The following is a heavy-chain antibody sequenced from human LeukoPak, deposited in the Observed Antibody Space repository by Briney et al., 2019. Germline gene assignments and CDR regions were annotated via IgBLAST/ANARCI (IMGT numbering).Heavy chain of an antibody. J-gene: IGHJ4*02. CDR1: GLTFSSYA. V-gene: IGHV3-23*01. Sequence: GGSLRPSCAASGLTFSSYAMSWVRQAPGKGLEWVSAISGSGGSTYYADSVKGRFTISRDNSKNTLFLQMNSLRAEDTAVYYCAKARDYGDSDLDYWGQGTLVTVSS. CDR2: ISGSGGST. CDR3: AKARDYGDSDLDY. D-gene: IGHD4-17*01.